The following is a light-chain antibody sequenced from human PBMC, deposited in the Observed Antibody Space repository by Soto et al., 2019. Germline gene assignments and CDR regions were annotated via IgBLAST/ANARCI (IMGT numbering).Light chain of an antibody. CDR1: QTIDRA. V-gene: IGKV1-39*01. Sequence: DVQMTQSPPSLSASVGDRVTITCRASQTIDRALNWYQQKPGKATNLLSYDASNLQSGVPSGFSGSVYGTDFTLNISSLQPYDFAPYSCHQSHSLPFTFGPGTKVDIK. CDR3: HQSHSLPFT. J-gene: IGKJ3*01. CDR2: DAS.